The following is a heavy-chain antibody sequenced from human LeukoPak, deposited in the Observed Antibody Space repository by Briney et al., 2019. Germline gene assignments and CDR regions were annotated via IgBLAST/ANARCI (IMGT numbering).Heavy chain of an antibody. CDR3: SKTVSGSYSYQGGDY. Sequence: PGGSLRLSCAASGFTFSSYAMSWVRQAPGKGLEWVSAISGSGENTNYADSVKGRFTMSRDNSRNMLYLQMNSLRDDGTAKYYCSKTVSGSYSYQGGDYWGQGTLVTVSS. CDR2: ISGSGENT. J-gene: IGHJ4*02. D-gene: IGHD3-16*02. CDR1: GFTFSSYA. V-gene: IGHV3-23*01.